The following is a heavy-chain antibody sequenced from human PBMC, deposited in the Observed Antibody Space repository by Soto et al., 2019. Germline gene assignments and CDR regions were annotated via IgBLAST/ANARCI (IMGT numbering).Heavy chain of an antibody. CDR3: AREGAGYCTNGVCYTGGFDY. CDR2: IWYDGSNK. Sequence: PGGSLRLSCAASGFTFSSYGMHWVRQAPGKGLEWVAVIWYDGSNKYYADSVKGRFTISRDNSKNTLCLQMNSLRAEDTAVYYCAREGAGYCTNGVCYTGGFDYWGQGTLVTVSS. CDR1: GFTFSSYG. D-gene: IGHD2-8*01. V-gene: IGHV3-33*01. J-gene: IGHJ4*02.